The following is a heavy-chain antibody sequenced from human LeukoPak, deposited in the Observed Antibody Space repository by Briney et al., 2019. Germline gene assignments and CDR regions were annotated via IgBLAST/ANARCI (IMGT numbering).Heavy chain of an antibody. D-gene: IGHD6-13*01. J-gene: IGHJ4*02. CDR2: ISGSGGST. CDR1: GFTFSSYA. V-gene: IGHV3-23*01. Sequence: RGSLRLSCAASGFTFSSYAMSWVRQAPGKGLEWVSAISGSGGSTYYADSVKGRFTISRDNSKNTLNVQMNSLRAEDTAVYYCAKDSHDGYSSSWFDYWGQGTLVTVSS. CDR3: AKDSHDGYSSSWFDY.